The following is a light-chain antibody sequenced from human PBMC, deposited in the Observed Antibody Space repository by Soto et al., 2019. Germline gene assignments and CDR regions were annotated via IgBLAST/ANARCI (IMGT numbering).Light chain of an antibody. CDR2: KAS. J-gene: IGKJ1*01. V-gene: IGKV1-17*03. Sequence: DIQMTQPPSAMSASVGDRVTITCRASQDINNYLAWFQQKPGKAPKLLIYKASSLESGVPSRFSGRGSGTEFTLTINNLQSEDFAVYYCQQYRNWPRTFGQGTKVDI. CDR1: QDINNY. CDR3: QQYRNWPRT.